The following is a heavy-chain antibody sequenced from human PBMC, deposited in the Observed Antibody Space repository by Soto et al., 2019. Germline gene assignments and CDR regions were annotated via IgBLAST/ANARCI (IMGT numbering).Heavy chain of an antibody. CDR3: ARETSTFAPYSGSYYDYYYGMDV. D-gene: IGHD1-26*01. CDR1: GYTFTSYG. CDR2: ISAYNGNT. Sequence: ASVKVSCKASGYTFTSYGISWVRQAPGQGLEWMGWISAYNGNTNYAQKLQGRVTMTTDTSTSTAYMELRSLRSDDTAVYYCARETSTFAPYSGSYYDYYYGMDVWGQGTTVTVSS. J-gene: IGHJ6*02. V-gene: IGHV1-18*01.